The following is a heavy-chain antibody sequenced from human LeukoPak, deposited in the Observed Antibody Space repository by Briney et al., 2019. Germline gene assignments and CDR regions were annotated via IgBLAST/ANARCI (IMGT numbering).Heavy chain of an antibody. Sequence: HPGGSLRLSCAASGFTFDDYAMHWVRQAPGKGLEWVSGISWSSGNIGYADSVKGRFTISRDNAKNTLYLQMNSLRAEDTAVYYCARRAGAYSHPYDYWGQGTLVTVSS. CDR2: ISWSSGNI. V-gene: IGHV3-9*01. D-gene: IGHD4/OR15-4a*01. CDR3: ARRAGAYSHPYDY. J-gene: IGHJ4*02. CDR1: GFTFDDYA.